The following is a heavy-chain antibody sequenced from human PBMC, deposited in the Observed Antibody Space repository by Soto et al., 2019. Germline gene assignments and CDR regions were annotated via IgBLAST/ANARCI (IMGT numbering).Heavy chain of an antibody. CDR3: ARGPSSGAFDI. CDR2: INPTSGST. D-gene: IGHD6-25*01. V-gene: IGHV1-46*01. CDR1: GYAFTYYH. J-gene: IGHJ3*02. Sequence: ASVKVSCKASGYAFTYYHIHWLQQAPGQGLEWVGDINPTSGSTNHAQKFQGRVTMTRDTSTSTVYMELSSLTSDDTAVYFCARGPSSGAFDIWGQGTVVTVSS.